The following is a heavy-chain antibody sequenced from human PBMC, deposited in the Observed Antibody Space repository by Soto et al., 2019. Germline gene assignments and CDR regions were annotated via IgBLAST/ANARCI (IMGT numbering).Heavy chain of an antibody. Sequence: GGSLRLSCEASGFTFSDYYMSWIRQAPGKGLEWIAYSSNSGTFTKYADSVKGRFSTSRDNAKNPLYLQINNLSGEDTATYFCARSGDNYNLLDYWGQGTPVTVSS. D-gene: IGHD1-1*01. CDR3: ARSGDNYNLLDY. CDR2: SSNSGTFT. J-gene: IGHJ4*02. V-gene: IGHV3-11*06. CDR1: GFTFSDYY.